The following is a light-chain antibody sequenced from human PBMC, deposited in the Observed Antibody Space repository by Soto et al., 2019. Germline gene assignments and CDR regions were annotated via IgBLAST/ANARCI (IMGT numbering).Light chain of an antibody. CDR3: QQRSTWPLT. CDR1: QSVSSY. J-gene: IGKJ4*01. Sequence: IVLTQSPATLSLSPGERATLSCRASQSVSSYLGWYQQKPGQAPRLLIYDASNRATGIPARFSGSGSGTDSTLTISSLEPEDFAVYFCQQRSTWPLTFGGGTKVDI. V-gene: IGKV3-11*01. CDR2: DAS.